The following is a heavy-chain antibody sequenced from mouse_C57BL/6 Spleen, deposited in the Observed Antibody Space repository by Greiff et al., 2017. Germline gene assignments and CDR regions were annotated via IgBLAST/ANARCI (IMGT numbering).Heavy chain of an antibody. CDR1: GYAFSSSW. Sequence: VQLQESGPELVKPGASVKISCKASGYAFSSSWMNWVKQRPGKGLERIGRISPGDGATTYNGKLKGKATLTAAKSSSTAYMQLSSLTSEDSSVYFCARGATDYGSSHFDYWGQGTTLTVSS. V-gene: IGHV1-82*01. D-gene: IGHD1-1*01. J-gene: IGHJ2*01. CDR2: ISPGDGAT. CDR3: ARGATDYGSSHFDY.